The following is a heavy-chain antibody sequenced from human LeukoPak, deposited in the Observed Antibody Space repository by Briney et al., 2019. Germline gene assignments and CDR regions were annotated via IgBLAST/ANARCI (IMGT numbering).Heavy chain of an antibody. CDR2: IYYSGST. D-gene: IGHD4-17*01. J-gene: IGHJ4*02. V-gene: IGHV4-59*01. CDR1: GGSISSYY. Sequence: SETLSLTCTVSGGSISSYYWSWIRQPPGKGLEWIGYIYYSGSTNYNPSLKSRVTISVDTSKNQFSLKLSSVTAADTAVYYCARDYGDFFDYWGQGTLVTVTS. CDR3: ARDYGDFFDY.